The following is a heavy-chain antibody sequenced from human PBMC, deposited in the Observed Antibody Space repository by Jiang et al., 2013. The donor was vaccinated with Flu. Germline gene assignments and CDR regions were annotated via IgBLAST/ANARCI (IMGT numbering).Heavy chain of an antibody. V-gene: IGHV5-51*01. D-gene: IGHD5-12*01. Sequence: MGIIYPGDSDTRYSPSFQGQVTISADKSISTAYLQWSSLKASDTAMYYCARLGYSGYDDFDYWGQGTLVTVSS. CDR3: ARLGYSGYDDFDY. CDR2: IYPGDSDT. J-gene: IGHJ4*02.